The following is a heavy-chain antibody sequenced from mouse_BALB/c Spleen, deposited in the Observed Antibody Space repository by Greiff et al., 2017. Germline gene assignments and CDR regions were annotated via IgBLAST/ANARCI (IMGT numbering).Heavy chain of an antibody. CDR3: AWLEYYAMDY. V-gene: IGHV1-20*02. Sequence: EVQLQQSGPELVKPGASVKISCKASGYSFTGYFMNWVMQSHGKSLEWIGRINPYNGDTFYNQKFKGKATLTVDKSSSTAHMELRSLASEDSAVYYCAWLEYYAMDYWGQGTSVTVSS. D-gene: IGHD2-2*01. CDR1: GYSFTGYF. CDR2: INPYNGDT. J-gene: IGHJ4*01.